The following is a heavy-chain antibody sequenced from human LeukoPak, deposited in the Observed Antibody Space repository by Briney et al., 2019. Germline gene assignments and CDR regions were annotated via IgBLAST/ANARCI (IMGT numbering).Heavy chain of an antibody. J-gene: IGHJ6*02. CDR3: ARDRGRYCSSTSCYTTGIYYYYGMDV. V-gene: IGHV3-30-3*01. CDR1: GFTFSSYA. Sequence: GGSLLLSCAASGFTFSSYAMHWVRQAPGKGLEWVAVISYDGSNKYYADSVKGRFTIPRDNSKNTLYLQMNSLRAEDTAVYYCARDRGRYCSSTSCYTTGIYYYYGMDVWGQGTTVTVSS. CDR2: ISYDGSNK. D-gene: IGHD2-2*02.